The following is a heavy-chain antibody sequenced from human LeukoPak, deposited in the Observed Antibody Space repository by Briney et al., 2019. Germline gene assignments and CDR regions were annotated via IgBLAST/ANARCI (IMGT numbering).Heavy chain of an antibody. CDR1: GGSISSYY. D-gene: IGHD4-17*01. V-gene: IGHV4-59*01. J-gene: IGHJ4*02. CDR2: IYYSGST. CDR3: ARVPYGDYVDY. Sequence: PSETLSLTCTVSGGSISSYYWSWIRQPPGKGLEWIGYIYYSGSTNYNPSLKSRVTISLDTSKNQFSLKLSSVTAADTAVYYCARVPYGDYVDYWGQGTLVTVSS.